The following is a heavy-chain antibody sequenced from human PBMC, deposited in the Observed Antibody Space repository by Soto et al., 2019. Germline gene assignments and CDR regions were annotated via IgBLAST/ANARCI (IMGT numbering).Heavy chain of an antibody. J-gene: IGHJ3*02. V-gene: IGHV3-23*01. CDR3: AKDEQAYSSGWYSWPTVAFDI. D-gene: IGHD6-19*01. Sequence: GGSLRLSCAASGFTFSSYAMSWVRQAPGKGLEWVSAISGSGGSTYYADSVKGRFTISRDNSKNTLYLQMNRLRAEDTAVYYCAKDEQAYSSGWYSWPTVAFDIWGQGTMVTVSS. CDR2: ISGSGGST. CDR1: GFTFSSYA.